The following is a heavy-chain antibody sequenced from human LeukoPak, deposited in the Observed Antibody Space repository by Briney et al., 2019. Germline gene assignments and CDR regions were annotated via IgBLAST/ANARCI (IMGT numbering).Heavy chain of an antibody. CDR3: ARGNPYSSGWSFDS. CDR1: GYTFTSYD. V-gene: IGHV1-8*03. J-gene: IGHJ4*02. CDR2: MNPNSGNT. D-gene: IGHD6-19*01. Sequence: GASVKVSCKASGYTFTSYDINWVRQATGQGLEWMGWMNPNSGNTGYAQKFQGRVTITRNTSISTAYMELSSLRSEDTAIYYCARGNPYSSGWSFDSWGQGTLVTVSS.